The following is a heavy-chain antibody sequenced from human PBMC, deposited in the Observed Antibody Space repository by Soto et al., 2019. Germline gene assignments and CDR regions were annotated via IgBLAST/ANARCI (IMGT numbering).Heavy chain of an antibody. J-gene: IGHJ4*02. Sequence: EVQLVESGGGLVQPGGSLRLSCAASGFTFSNYDMHWVRQATGKGLEWVSVIGTAGDTYYPGSLKGRFTISRENAKNSLYLQMNSLRAEDTAVYYCARMAMAGNFDYWGQGTLVTVSS. CDR3: ARMAMAGNFDY. CDR2: IGTAGDT. D-gene: IGHD6-19*01. V-gene: IGHV3-13*01. CDR1: GFTFSNYD.